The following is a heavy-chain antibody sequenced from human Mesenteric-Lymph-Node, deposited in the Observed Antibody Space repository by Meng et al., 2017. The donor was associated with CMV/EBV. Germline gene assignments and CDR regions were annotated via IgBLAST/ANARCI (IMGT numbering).Heavy chain of an antibody. D-gene: IGHD6-13*01. Sequence: ASVKVSCKASGYTFTSYDINWVRQATGQGLEWMGWMNPNSGNTGYAQKFQGRVTITRNTFISTAYMELSSLTSEDTAVYYCAKRIAASGTTLGDWGQGTLVTVSS. CDR3: AKRIAASGTTLGD. V-gene: IGHV1-8*03. J-gene: IGHJ4*02. CDR2: MNPNSGNT. CDR1: GYTFTSYD.